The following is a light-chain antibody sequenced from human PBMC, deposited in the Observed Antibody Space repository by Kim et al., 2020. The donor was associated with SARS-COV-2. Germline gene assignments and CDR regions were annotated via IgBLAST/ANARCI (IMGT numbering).Light chain of an antibody. CDR2: GAS. CDR3: QQYENSPWT. J-gene: IGKJ1*01. CDR1: QSVSSMY. V-gene: IGKV3-20*01. Sequence: IVLTQSLGTLSLSPGERATLSCRASQSVSSMYLAWYQQKPGQAPRLLIYGASSRATGIPDRFSGSGSGTDFTLTNSRLEPEDCAVYYCQQYENSPWTFGQGTKVDIK.